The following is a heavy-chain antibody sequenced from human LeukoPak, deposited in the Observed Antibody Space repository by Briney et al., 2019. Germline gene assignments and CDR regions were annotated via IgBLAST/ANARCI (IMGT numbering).Heavy chain of an antibody. CDR1: GFTFSNYW. CDR2: IKQDGTQK. V-gene: IGHV3-7*01. D-gene: IGHD5-18*01. J-gene: IGHJ4*02. CDR3: ARDRWGYSYGGD. Sequence: GGSLRLSCAASGFTFSNYWMSWVRQAPGKGLEWVANIKQDGTQKFYVDSVKGRFTISRDNAKNSLYLQMNSLRAEDTAVYYCARDRWGYSYGGDWGQGILVTVSS.